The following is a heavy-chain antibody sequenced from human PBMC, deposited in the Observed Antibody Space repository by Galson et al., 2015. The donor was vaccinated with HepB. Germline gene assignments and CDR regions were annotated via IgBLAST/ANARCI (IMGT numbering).Heavy chain of an antibody. J-gene: IGHJ6*02. Sequence: SVKVSCKASGYTFTSYGISWVRQAPGQGLEWMGWISAYNGNTNSAPKLQGRVTMTTDTSTSTAYMELRSLRSDETAVYYCARREMATHYYYYGMDVWGQGTTVTVSS. V-gene: IGHV1-18*01. CDR3: ARREMATHYYYYGMDV. D-gene: IGHD5-24*01. CDR1: GYTFTSYG. CDR2: ISAYNGNT.